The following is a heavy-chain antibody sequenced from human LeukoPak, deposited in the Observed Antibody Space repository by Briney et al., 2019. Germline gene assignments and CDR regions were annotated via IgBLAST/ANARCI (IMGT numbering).Heavy chain of an antibody. J-gene: IGHJ4*02. CDR1: AYSISSGYY. Sequence: SETLSLTCVVSAYSISSGYYWGWIRRPPGKGLEWIGNIYHNGNSYYNPSLKSRVTISIDTSKNQFSLKLNSVTAADTAVYYCATGGQYYDFRWGQGTLVTVSS. V-gene: IGHV4-38-2*01. CDR3: ATGGQYYDFR. D-gene: IGHD3-3*01. CDR2: IYHNGNS.